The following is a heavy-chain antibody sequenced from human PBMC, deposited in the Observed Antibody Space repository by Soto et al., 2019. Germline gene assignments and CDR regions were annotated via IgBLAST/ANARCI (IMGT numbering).Heavy chain of an antibody. CDR2: TYYRSRWYS. J-gene: IGHJ6*02. D-gene: IGHD2-15*01. CDR3: ARSEEDSDYYYYGLDV. Sequence: SQTLSLTCVISGDSVSSSSVAWNWVRQSPSRGLEWLGRTYYRSRWYSDFAVSVRGRIVINADTSKNQFSLQLNSVTPEDTAVYFCARSEEDSDYYYYGLDVWGQGTTVSVSS. V-gene: IGHV6-1*01. CDR1: GDSVSSSSVA.